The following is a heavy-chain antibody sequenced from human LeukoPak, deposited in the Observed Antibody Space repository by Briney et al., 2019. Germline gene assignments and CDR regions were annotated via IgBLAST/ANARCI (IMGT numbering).Heavy chain of an antibody. J-gene: IGHJ4*02. Sequence: GGSLKLSCAASGFTFSGSAMHWVRQAPGKGLEWVAVIWYDGSNKYYADSVKGRFTISRDNSKNTLYLQMNSLRAEDTAVYYCAREGLYCSSTSCPHDYWGQGTLVTVSS. D-gene: IGHD2-2*01. CDR1: GFTFSGSA. CDR3: AREGLYCSSTSCPHDY. V-gene: IGHV3-33*08. CDR2: IWYDGSNK.